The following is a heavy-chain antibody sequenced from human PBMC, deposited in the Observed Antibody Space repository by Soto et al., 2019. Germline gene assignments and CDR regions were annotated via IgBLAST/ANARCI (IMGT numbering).Heavy chain of an antibody. Sequence: QVQLVQSGAEVKKPGASVKVSCKASGYTFTSYAMHWVRQAPGQRLEWMGWINAGNGNTKYSQKFQGRVTITRDTSASTAYMELSSLRSEDTAVYYCATYIVVVPAACGWGWFDPWGQGTLVTVSS. J-gene: IGHJ5*02. V-gene: IGHV1-3*01. D-gene: IGHD2-2*01. CDR2: INAGNGNT. CDR1: GYTFTSYA. CDR3: ATYIVVVPAACGWGWFDP.